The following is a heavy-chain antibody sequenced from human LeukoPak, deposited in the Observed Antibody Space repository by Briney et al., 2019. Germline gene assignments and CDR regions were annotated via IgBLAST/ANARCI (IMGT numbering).Heavy chain of an antibody. CDR1: GGSISSGSYY. CDR3: ARGSKELLGWFDP. Sequence: SETLSLTCTVSGGSISSGSYYWSWIRQPPGKGLEWIGYIYYSGSTNYNPSLKSRVTMSVDTSKNQFSLKLSSVTAADTAMYYCARGSKELLGWFDPWGQGTLVTVSS. D-gene: IGHD1-26*01. J-gene: IGHJ5*02. CDR2: IYYSGST. V-gene: IGHV4-61*01.